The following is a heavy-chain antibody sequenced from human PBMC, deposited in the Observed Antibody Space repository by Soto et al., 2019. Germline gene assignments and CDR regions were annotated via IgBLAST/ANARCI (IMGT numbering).Heavy chain of an antibody. CDR2: ISGSGGST. CDR3: AKGYYYDSSGYFLFDY. D-gene: IGHD3-22*01. J-gene: IGHJ4*02. CDR1: GFTFSSYA. V-gene: IGHV3-23*01. Sequence: GGSLGLSCAASGFTFSSYAMSWVRQAPGKGLEWVSAISGSGGSTYYADSVKGRFTISRDNSKNTLYLQMNSLRAEDTAVYYCAKGYYYDSSGYFLFDYWGQGTLVTVSS.